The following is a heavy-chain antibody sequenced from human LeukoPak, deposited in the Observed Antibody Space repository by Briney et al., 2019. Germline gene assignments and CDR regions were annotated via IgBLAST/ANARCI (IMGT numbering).Heavy chain of an antibody. J-gene: IGHJ4*02. Sequence: QPGRSLRLSCAASGFTFDDYAMHWVRQAPGKGLEWVSGISWNSGSIGYADSVKGRFTISRDNAKNSLYLQMNSLRAEDTALCYCAKDRYAASSGCGDYWGQGTLVTVSS. D-gene: IGHD6-19*01. CDR1: GFTFDDYA. V-gene: IGHV3-9*01. CDR3: AKDRYAASSGCGDY. CDR2: ISWNSGSI.